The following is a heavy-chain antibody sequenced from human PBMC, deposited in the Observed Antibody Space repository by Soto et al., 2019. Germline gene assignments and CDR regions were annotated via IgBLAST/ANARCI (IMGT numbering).Heavy chain of an antibody. J-gene: IGHJ4*02. Sequence: QVQLQESGPGLVKPSQTLSLTCTVSGGSISDGAYYWSWIRQPPGKGLEWIGHIYNSGNTYNNPSPRRRLTISRDTSKSRYSLNLNSVTAADTAVDYCASGLSGDKVDQWGQGTLVTVSS. V-gene: IGHV4-30-4*01. CDR1: GGSISDGAYY. CDR2: IYNSGNT. CDR3: ASGLSGDKVDQ. D-gene: IGHD2-21*01.